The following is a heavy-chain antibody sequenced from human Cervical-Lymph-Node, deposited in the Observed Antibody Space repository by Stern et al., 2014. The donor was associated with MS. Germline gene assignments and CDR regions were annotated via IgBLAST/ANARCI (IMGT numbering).Heavy chain of an antibody. CDR2: IFSNDEK. J-gene: IGHJ4*02. V-gene: IGHV2-26*01. CDR3: ARIEDNYGHMGEFDY. D-gene: IGHD5-18*01. Sequence: QITLKESGPVLVKPTETLTLTCTVSGFSLSHARMGVSWIRQPPGKPLEWLAHIFSNDEKFYSTSLKSRVTISRDTSKSQVVLTMTNMDPVDTATYYCARIEDNYGHMGEFDYWGQGTLVTVSS. CDR1: GFSLSHARMG.